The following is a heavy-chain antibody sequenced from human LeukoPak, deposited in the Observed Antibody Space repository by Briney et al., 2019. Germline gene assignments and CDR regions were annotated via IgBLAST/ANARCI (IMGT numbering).Heavy chain of an antibody. CDR1: GFTFEDYT. CDR3: AKDIWGYDYGNFDY. D-gene: IGHD5-18*01. V-gene: IGHV3-43*01. CDR2: INYDGTST. Sequence: GGSLRLSCAASGFTFEDYTMHWVRQVPGKGLEWVSLINYDGTSTYYADSVKGRFTISRDDSKNSLYLQMNSLRTEDTALYYCAKDIWGYDYGNFDYWGQGALVTVSS. J-gene: IGHJ4*02.